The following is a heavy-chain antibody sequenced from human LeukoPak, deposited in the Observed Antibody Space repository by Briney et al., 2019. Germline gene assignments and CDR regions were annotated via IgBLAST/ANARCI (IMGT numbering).Heavy chain of an antibody. CDR2: IIPIFGTA. Sequence: GASVKVSCKASGGTFSSYAISWVRQAPGQELEWMGGIIPIFGTANYAQKFQGRVTITADESTSTAYMELSSLRSEDTAVYYCARVPAIFGVVVYGMDVWGQGTTVTVSS. CDR3: ARVPAIFGVVVYGMDV. J-gene: IGHJ6*02. D-gene: IGHD3-3*01. V-gene: IGHV1-69*13. CDR1: GGTFSSYA.